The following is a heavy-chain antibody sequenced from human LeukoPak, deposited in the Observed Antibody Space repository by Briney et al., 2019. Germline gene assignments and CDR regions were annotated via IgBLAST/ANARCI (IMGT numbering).Heavy chain of an antibody. CDR2: IIPIFGTA. CDR1: GGTFSSYA. CDR3: ARDPSSSWSYNWFDP. J-gene: IGHJ5*02. Sequence: SVKVSCKASGGTFSSYAISWVRQAPGQGLEWMGRIIPIFGTANYAQKFQGRVTITTDESTSTAYMEPSSLRSEDTAVYYCARDPSSSWSYNWFDPWGQGTLVTVSS. D-gene: IGHD6-13*01. V-gene: IGHV1-69*05.